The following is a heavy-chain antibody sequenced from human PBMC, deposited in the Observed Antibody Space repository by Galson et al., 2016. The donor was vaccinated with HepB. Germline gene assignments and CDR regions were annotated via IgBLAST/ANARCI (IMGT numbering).Heavy chain of an antibody. V-gene: IGHV2-5*01. CDR3: AHTSISYYYYYGLDV. J-gene: IGHJ6*04. CDR2: IFWNDDK. CDR1: GFSLSSSGVA. Sequence: PALVKPTQTLTLTCSFSGFSLSSSGVAVGWIRQPPGKALEWLALIFWNDDKRYSPSLKSRLTIAKDTSKNLVVLTMTNMDPVDTATFYCAHTSISYYYYYGLDVWGKGTTVTVSS.